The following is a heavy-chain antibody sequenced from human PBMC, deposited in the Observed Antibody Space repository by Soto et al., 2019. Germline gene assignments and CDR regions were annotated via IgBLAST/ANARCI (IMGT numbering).Heavy chain of an antibody. V-gene: IGHV3-23*01. D-gene: IGHD1-26*01. J-gene: IGHJ5*01. CDR2: VSDSGRRT. CDR1: GFTFSSYA. Sequence: LRLSCAASGFTFSSYAMNWVRQAPGKGLEWVAVVSDSGRRTDCAESVKGRFTISRDSSKNTVYLEMNTLRAEDTAVYYCAKDRVAGAIADRFDSWGQGTLVTVSS. CDR3: AKDRVAGAIADRFDS.